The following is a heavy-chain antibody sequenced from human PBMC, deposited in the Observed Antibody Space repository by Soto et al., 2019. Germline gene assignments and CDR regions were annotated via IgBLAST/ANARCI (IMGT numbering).Heavy chain of an antibody. CDR3: ARAVHTMIQGVRFRVDQ. V-gene: IGHV1-2*02. Sequence: QVQLVQSGAEMKKPGASVKVSCESSGYTFTAYYIHWVRQAPGHGLEWMGWINPNGGGTKYSQKFQGRVTITRDTSINTAYMELPRLTSDDTAVYYCARAVHTMIQGVRFRVDQWGQGTLVTVSS. D-gene: IGHD3-10*01. CDR2: INPNGGGT. CDR1: GYTFTAYY. J-gene: IGHJ4*02.